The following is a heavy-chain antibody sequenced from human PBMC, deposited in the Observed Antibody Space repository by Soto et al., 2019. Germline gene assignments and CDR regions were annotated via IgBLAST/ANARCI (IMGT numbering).Heavy chain of an antibody. Sequence: GGSLRLSCAASGFTFSSYGMRWVRQAPGKGLEWVAVISYDGSNKYYADSVKGRFTISRDNSKNTLYLQMNSLRAEDTAVYYCAKDRSRSGSSRPQYYFEYWGQGTLVTVSS. CDR2: ISYDGSNK. CDR1: GFTFSSYG. D-gene: IGHD1-26*01. V-gene: IGHV3-30*18. J-gene: IGHJ4*02. CDR3: AKDRSRSGSSRPQYYFEY.